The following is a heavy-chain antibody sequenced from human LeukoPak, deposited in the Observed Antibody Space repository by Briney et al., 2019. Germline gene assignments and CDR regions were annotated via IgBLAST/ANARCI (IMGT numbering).Heavy chain of an antibody. V-gene: IGHV4-34*01. CDR3: ARSPPSCSGGSCYPLRYFDY. CDR2: INHSGST. CDR1: GGSFSGYY. Sequence: SETLSLTCAVYGGSFSGYYWSWIRQPPGKGLEWIGEINHSGSTNYNPSLKSRVTISVDTSKNQFSLKLSSVTAADTAVYYCARSPPSCSGGSCYPLRYFDYWGQGTLVTVSS. D-gene: IGHD2-15*01. J-gene: IGHJ4*02.